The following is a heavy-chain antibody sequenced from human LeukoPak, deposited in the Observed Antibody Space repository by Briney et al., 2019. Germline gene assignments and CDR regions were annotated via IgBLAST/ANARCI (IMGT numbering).Heavy chain of an antibody. CDR3: ARVTIVGARVDAFDI. Sequence: GGSLRLSCAASGFTFSSYSMNWVRQAPGKGLEWVSSISSSSSYIYYADSVKGRFTISRDNAKNSLYLQMNSLRAEDTAVYYCARVTIVGARVDAFDIWGQGTMVTVSS. J-gene: IGHJ3*02. V-gene: IGHV3-21*01. D-gene: IGHD1-26*01. CDR2: ISSSSSYI. CDR1: GFTFSSYS.